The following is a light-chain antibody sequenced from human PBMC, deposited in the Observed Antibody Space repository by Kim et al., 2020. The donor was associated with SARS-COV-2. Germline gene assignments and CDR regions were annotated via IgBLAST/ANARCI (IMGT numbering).Light chain of an antibody. V-gene: IGKV1-27*01. CDR1: QSINNF. CDR3: QKYNRAPFT. Sequence: ASVGDRVTITCRASQSINNFLAWYQQKPGKAPKLLIDDASTVQSGVPSRFSGSRSGTEFTLVISSLQPEDVATYYCQKYNRAPFTFGGGTKVDIK. CDR2: DAS. J-gene: IGKJ4*01.